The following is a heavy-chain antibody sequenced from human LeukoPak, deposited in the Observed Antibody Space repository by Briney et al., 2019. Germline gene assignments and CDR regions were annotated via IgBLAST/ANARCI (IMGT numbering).Heavy chain of an antibody. CDR3: ARDDCSSISCYHNWFDP. D-gene: IGHD2-2*01. V-gene: IGHV3-7*01. Sequence: GGSLRLSCAASGFTFNSYWMSWVRQAPGKGLEWVANIKQDGSEKYYVDSVKGRFTISRDNAKNSLYLQMNSLRAEDTAVYYCARDDCSSISCYHNWFDPWGQGTLVTASS. J-gene: IGHJ5*02. CDR2: IKQDGSEK. CDR1: GFTFNSYW.